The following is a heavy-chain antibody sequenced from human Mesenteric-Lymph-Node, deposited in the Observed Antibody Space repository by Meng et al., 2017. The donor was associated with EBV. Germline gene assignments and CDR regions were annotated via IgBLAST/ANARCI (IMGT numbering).Heavy chain of an antibody. Sequence: QDQLVQSWAEVKNPGASVKVSCKAPGDTLNPYLIHWVRQAPGQRLEWMGWINADNGNTKYSQKYQGRVTFTRDTFANTAYMEVRSLRSEDTAVYYCAREIAGGWFSDYWGQGTLVTVSS. CDR1: GDTLNPYL. CDR2: INADNGNT. V-gene: IGHV1-3*01. CDR3: AREIAGGWFSDY. J-gene: IGHJ4*02. D-gene: IGHD6-19*01.